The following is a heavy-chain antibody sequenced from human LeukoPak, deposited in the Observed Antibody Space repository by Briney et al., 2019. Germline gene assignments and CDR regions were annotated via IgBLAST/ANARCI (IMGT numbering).Heavy chain of an antibody. CDR2: ISGSGGST. Sequence: PGGSLRLSCAASGFTFSSYAMSWVRQAPGKGLEWVSAISGSGGSTYYADSVKGRFTISRDNSKNTLYLQMNSLRAEDTAVYYCAKDENYYDSSGHQYYWGQGTLVTVSS. CDR1: GFTFSSYA. V-gene: IGHV3-23*01. CDR3: AKDENYYDSSGHQYY. D-gene: IGHD3-22*01. J-gene: IGHJ4*02.